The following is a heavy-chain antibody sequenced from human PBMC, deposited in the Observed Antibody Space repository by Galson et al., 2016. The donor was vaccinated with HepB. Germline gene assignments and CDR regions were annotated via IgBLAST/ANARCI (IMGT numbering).Heavy chain of an antibody. J-gene: IGHJ5*02. CDR1: GFSFSNFA. CDR3: AREFLVTMILGGSWLDP. Sequence: SLRLSCAASGFSFSNFAVHWVRQAPGKGLEWVAGISYDGSNKHYADSVKGRFTISRDNSKNTLYLQMNSLRAEDTAMYYCAREFLVTMILGGSWLDPWGQGTLVTVSS. V-gene: IGHV3-30*04. D-gene: IGHD3-22*01. CDR2: ISYDGSNK.